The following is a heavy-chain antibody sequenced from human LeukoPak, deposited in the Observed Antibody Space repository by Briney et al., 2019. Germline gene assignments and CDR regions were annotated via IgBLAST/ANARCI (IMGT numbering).Heavy chain of an antibody. CDR3: VAIHVAEQFY. D-gene: IGHD2-15*01. CDR1: EFTFRSYA. J-gene: IGHJ4*02. V-gene: IGHV3-30*04. Sequence: GGSLRLSCAASEFTFRSYAMHWVRQAPGKGLEWVTYIKYDGSQKYFADSVKGRFIISRDNSKNTLYLQMNSLRLEDTAMYYCVAIHVAEQFYWGQGILVTVSS. CDR2: IKYDGSQK.